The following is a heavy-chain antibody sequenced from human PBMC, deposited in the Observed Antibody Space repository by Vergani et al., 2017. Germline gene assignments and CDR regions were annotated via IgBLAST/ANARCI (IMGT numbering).Heavy chain of an antibody. V-gene: IGHV3-21*01. CDR2: ISSSSSYI. D-gene: IGHD2-15*01. Sequence: EVQLVESGGGLVKPGGSLRLSCAASGFTFSSYSMNWVRQAPGKGLEWVSSISSSSSYIYYADSVKGRFTISRDNAKNSLYLQMNSLRAEDTAVYYCARAGGGSWVVPSGNWFDPWGQGTLVTVSS. CDR1: GFTFSSYS. J-gene: IGHJ5*02. CDR3: ARAGGGSWVVPSGNWFDP.